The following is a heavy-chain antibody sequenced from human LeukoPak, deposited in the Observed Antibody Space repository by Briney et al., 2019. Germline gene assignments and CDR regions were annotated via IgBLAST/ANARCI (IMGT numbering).Heavy chain of an antibody. Sequence: SETLSLTCAVYGGSFSGYYWSWIRQPPGKGLEWIGEINHSGSTNYNPSPKSRVTISVDTSKNQFSLKLSSVTAADTAVYYCARYGGNVVVPAVLDYWGQGTLVTVSS. V-gene: IGHV4-34*01. CDR2: INHSGST. CDR3: ARYGGNVVVPAVLDY. J-gene: IGHJ4*02. D-gene: IGHD2-2*01. CDR1: GGSFSGYY.